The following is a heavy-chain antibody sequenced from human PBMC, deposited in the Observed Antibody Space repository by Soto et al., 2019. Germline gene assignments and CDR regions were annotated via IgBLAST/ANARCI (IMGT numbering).Heavy chain of an antibody. V-gene: IGHV1-69*13. CDR2: IIPIFGTA. CDR3: AGARYCSGGSCYSGYYYYGMDV. D-gene: IGHD2-15*01. CDR1: GYTFTGYY. Sequence: GASVKVSCKASGYTFTGYYMHWVRQAPGQGLEWMGGIIPIFGTANYAQKFQGRVTITADESTSTAYMELSSLRSEDTAVYYCAGARYCSGGSCYSGYYYYGMDVWGQGTTVTVSS. J-gene: IGHJ6*02.